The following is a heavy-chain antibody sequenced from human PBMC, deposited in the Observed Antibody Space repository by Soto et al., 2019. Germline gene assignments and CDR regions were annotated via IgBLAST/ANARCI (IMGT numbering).Heavy chain of an antibody. J-gene: IGHJ3*02. D-gene: IGHD4-4*01. CDR3: AKGRDYSNYVGGAFDI. CDR1: GFTFDDYA. V-gene: IGHV3-9*01. CDR2: ISWNSGSI. Sequence: SLRLSCAASGFTFDDYAMHWVRQAPGKGLEWVSGISWNSGSIGYADSVKGRFTISRDNAKNSLYLQMNSLRAEDTALYYCAKGRDYSNYVGGAFDIWGQGTMVTV.